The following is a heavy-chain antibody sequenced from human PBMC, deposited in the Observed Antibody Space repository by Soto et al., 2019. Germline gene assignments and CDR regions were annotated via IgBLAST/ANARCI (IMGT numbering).Heavy chain of an antibody. CDR2: IIPIFGTA. Sequence: QVQLVQSGAEVKKPGSSVKVSCKASGGTFSSYAISWVRQAPGQGLEWMGGIIPIFGTANYAQKFQGRVTITADKSTSTAYMELSSLRSEDTAVYYCARVLYYDTLTGSLLGSWFDPWGQGTLVTVSS. J-gene: IGHJ5*02. V-gene: IGHV1-69*06. CDR3: ARVLYYDTLTGSLLGSWFDP. D-gene: IGHD3-9*01. CDR1: GGTFSSYA.